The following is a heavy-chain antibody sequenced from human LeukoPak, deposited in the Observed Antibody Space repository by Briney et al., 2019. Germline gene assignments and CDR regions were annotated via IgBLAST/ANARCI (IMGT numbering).Heavy chain of an antibody. Sequence: GASVKVSCRASGYIFANYDITWVRQAPGQGLEWMGRISTSNGDTNYAQSLQGRVTMTTDTFTSTVYVELRSLRSDDTAVYYCARDPYHRLGPPLDLWGQGTLVTVSS. J-gene: IGHJ5*02. CDR2: ISTSNGDT. V-gene: IGHV1-18*01. CDR3: ARDPYHRLGPPLDL. CDR1: GYIFANYD. D-gene: IGHD2-2*01.